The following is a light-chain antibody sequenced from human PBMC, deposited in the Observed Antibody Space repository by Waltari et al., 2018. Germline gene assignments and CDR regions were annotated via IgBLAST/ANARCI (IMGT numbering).Light chain of an antibody. V-gene: IGKV3-11*01. CDR3: QQRANWPPLT. Sequence: EIVLTQSPATLSLAPGERATLSCRASQSVSTFLAWYQQKPGQAPRLLIYHASTRATGVPARFSGSGSGTDFTLTISSLEPEDFAVYYCQQRANWPPLTFGGGTMVEI. CDR1: QSVSTF. CDR2: HAS. J-gene: IGKJ4*01.